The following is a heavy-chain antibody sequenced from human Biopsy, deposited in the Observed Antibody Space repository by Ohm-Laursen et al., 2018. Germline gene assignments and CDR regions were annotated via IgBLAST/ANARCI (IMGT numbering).Heavy chain of an antibody. V-gene: IGHV4-34*01. CDR1: GESSSGYL. J-gene: IGHJ6*02. Sequence: SVTLSLTCAVNGESSSGYLWNWIRQPPGKGLEWIGEVNQSGSTKYNPSLKRRPTLSADSSNSQFSLRLTSVTAADTAIYYCARGSGYFKLDVWGQGTTVTVSS. CDR3: ARGSGYFKLDV. D-gene: IGHD5-12*01. CDR2: VNQSGST.